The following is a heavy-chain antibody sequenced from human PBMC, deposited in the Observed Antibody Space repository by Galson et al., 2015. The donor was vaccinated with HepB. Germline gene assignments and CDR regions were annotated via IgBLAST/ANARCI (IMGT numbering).Heavy chain of an antibody. V-gene: IGHV1-18*04. CDR1: GYTFTSYG. J-gene: IGHJ4*02. CDR3: ARGDGSGSYSLGFDY. D-gene: IGHD3-10*01. Sequence: SVKVSCKASGYTFTSYGISWVRQAPGQGLEWMGWISAYNGNTNYAQKLQGRVTMTTDTSTSTAYMELRSLRSDDTAVYYCARGDGSGSYSLGFDYWGQGTLVTVSS. CDR2: ISAYNGNT.